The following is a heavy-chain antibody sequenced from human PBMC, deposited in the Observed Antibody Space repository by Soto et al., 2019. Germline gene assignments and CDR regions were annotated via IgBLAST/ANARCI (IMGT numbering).Heavy chain of an antibody. CDR1: GFNFDDHA. J-gene: IGHJ5*02. CDR2: ISWNSVTI. Sequence: EVQLVESGGGLAQPGWSRRLSCAASGFNFDDHAMHWVRQTPGKGLEWVSGISWNSVTINYADSIKGRFTISTDNAKRTLYLQMNNLRPADTAMYFCVRSSGSQPRAGWFDPWGQGTLITVS. D-gene: IGHD1-26*01. CDR3: VRSSGSQPRAGWFDP. V-gene: IGHV3-9*01.